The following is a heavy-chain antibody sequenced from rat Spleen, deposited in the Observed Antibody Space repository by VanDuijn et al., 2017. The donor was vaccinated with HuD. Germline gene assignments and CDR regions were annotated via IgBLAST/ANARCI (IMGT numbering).Heavy chain of an antibody. CDR3: ARADVAGLSTDGI. CDR1: GFSLSSYG. V-gene: IGHV2-13*01. CDR2: IWGNGNT. D-gene: IGHD1-2*01. Sequence: QVQLKESGPGLVQPSQTLSLTCTVSGFSLSSYGVIWVRQPPGKGLEWMGVIWGNGNTNYNSHLKSRLSISRDTSKSQIYLKMNSLQIEDTATDFCARADVAGLSTDGIWGQGIMVTVSS. J-gene: IGHJ2*01.